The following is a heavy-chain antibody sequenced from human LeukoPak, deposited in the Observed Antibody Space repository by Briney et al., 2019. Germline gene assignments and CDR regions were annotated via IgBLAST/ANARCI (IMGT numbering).Heavy chain of an antibody. CDR1: GFTFSSYS. J-gene: IGHJ4*02. D-gene: IGHD4-23*01. V-gene: IGHV3-48*02. Sequence: PGGSLRLSCAASGFTFSSYSMNWVRQAPGKGLEWVSYISSSSSTIYYADSVKGRFTISRDNAKNSPYLQMNSLRDEDTAVYYCARTRTTVAPYFDYWGQGTLVTVSS. CDR3: ARTRTTVAPYFDY. CDR2: ISSSSSTI.